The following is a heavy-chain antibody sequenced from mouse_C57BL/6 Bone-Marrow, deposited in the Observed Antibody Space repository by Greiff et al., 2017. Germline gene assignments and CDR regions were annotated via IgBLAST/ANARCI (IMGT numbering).Heavy chain of an antibody. CDR2: IDPENGDT. J-gene: IGHJ2*01. V-gene: IGHV14-4*01. CDR1: GFNIKDDY. CDR3: TTWSYRFDY. D-gene: IGHD2-14*01. Sequence: VQLQQSGAELVRPGASVKLSCTASGFNIKDDYMHWVKQRPEQGLEWIGWIDPENGDTEYASKFQGKATITADTSSNTAYLQLSSLTSEDTAVYYCTTWSYRFDYWGQGTTLTVSS.